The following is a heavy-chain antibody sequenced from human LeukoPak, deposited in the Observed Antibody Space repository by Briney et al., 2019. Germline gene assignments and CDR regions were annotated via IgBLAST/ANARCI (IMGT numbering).Heavy chain of an antibody. V-gene: IGHV1-46*01. Sequence: ASVKVSCKASGYTFSSYYMNWVRQAPGQGLEWMGIINPSRGSTSYAQKFQGRVTMTRDTSTNTVYMVLSSLRSEDTAVYYCASGSYYYDSSGLDYWGQGTLVTVSS. CDR1: GYTFSSYY. D-gene: IGHD3-22*01. CDR3: ASGSYYYDSSGLDY. J-gene: IGHJ4*02. CDR2: INPSRGST.